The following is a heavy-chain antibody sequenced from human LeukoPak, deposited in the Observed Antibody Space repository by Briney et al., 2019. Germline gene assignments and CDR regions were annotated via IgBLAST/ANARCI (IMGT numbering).Heavy chain of an antibody. CDR2: INPNSGGT. V-gene: IGHV1-2*02. D-gene: IGHD3-22*01. CDR3: ARDEGNTMIVYYYYGMDV. CDR1: GYTFTDYH. Sequence: GASVKVSCKASGYTFTDYHIHWVRQAPGQGLEWMGWINPNSGGTNYAQKFHGRVTMTRDTSISTAYMELSRLRSDDTAVYYCARDEGNTMIVYYYYGMDVWGQGTTVTVSS. J-gene: IGHJ6*02.